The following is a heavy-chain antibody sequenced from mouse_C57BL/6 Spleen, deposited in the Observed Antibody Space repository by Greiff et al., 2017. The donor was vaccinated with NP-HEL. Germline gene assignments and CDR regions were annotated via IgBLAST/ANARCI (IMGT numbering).Heavy chain of an antibody. CDR2: ISSGSSTI. D-gene: IGHD2-4*01. CDR3: ARAGGLRPYWYFDV. CDR1: GFTFSDYG. Sequence: EVQVVESGGGLVKPGGSLKLSCAASGFTFSDYGMHWVRQAPEKGLEWVAYISSGSSTIYYADTVKGRFTISRDNAKNTLFLQMTSLRSEDTAMYYCARAGGLRPYWYFDVWGTGTTVTVSS. J-gene: IGHJ1*03. V-gene: IGHV5-17*01.